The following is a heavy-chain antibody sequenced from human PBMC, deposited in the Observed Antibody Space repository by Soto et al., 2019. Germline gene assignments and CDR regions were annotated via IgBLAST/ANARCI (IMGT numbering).Heavy chain of an antibody. J-gene: IGHJ4*02. D-gene: IGHD2-8*01. V-gene: IGHV4-39*01. CDR1: GGSISSSSYY. Sequence: SETLSLTCTVSGGSISSSSYYWGWIRQPPGKGLAWIGSIYYSGSTYYNPSLKSRVTISVDTSKNQFSLKLSSVTAADTAVYYCARVDCTNGVCSHDYWGQGTLVTVSS. CDR3: ARVDCTNGVCSHDY. CDR2: IYYSGST.